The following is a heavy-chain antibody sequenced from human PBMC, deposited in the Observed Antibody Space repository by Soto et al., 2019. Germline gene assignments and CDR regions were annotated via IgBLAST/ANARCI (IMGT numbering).Heavy chain of an antibody. D-gene: IGHD2-15*01. V-gene: IGHV3-7*01. CDR1: GFTFSSYW. CDR2: IKQDGSEK. J-gene: IGHJ4*02. CDR3: ARKIIPPATDCSGGSCYSGYFDY. Sequence: GGSLRLSCAASGFTFSSYWMSWVRQAPGKGLEWVANIKQDGSEKYYVDSVKGRFTISRDNAKNSLYLQMNSLRAEDTAVYYCARKIIPPATDCSGGSCYSGYFDYWCQGTLVTVSS.